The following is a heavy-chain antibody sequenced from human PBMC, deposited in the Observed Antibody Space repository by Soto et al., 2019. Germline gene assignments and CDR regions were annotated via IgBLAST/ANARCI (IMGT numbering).Heavy chain of an antibody. Sequence: PSETLSLTCTVSGGSISSSNWWSWVRQPPGKGLEWIGEIYHSGSTNYNPSLKSRVTISVDKSKNQFSLKLSSVTAADTAVYYCARTSGGDNLEFDYWGQGTLVTVSS. V-gene: IGHV4-4*02. CDR2: IYHSGST. J-gene: IGHJ4*02. CDR3: ARTSGGDNLEFDY. D-gene: IGHD2-21*02. CDR1: GGSISSSNW.